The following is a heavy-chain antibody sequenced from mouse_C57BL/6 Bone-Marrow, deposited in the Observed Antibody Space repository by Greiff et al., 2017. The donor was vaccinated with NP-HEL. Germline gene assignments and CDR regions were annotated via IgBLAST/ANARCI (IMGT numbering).Heavy chain of an antibody. CDR3: ARRWLGSITTVVEGDYYAMDD. CDR2: IHPNSGST. Sequence: QVQLQQPGAELVKPGASVKLSCKASGYTFTSYWMHWVKQRPGQGLEWIGMIHPNSGSTNYNEKFKSKATLTVDKSSSTAYMQLSSLTSEDSAVYYCARRWLGSITTVVEGDYYAMDDWGQGTSVTVSS. J-gene: IGHJ4*01. D-gene: IGHD1-1*01. V-gene: IGHV1-64*01. CDR1: GYTFTSYW.